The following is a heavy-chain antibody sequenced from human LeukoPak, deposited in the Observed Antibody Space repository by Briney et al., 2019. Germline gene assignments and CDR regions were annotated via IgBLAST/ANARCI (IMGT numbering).Heavy chain of an antibody. D-gene: IGHD4-17*01. J-gene: IGHJ4*02. Sequence: GGSLRLSCAASGFTVSSNYMSWVRQAPGKGLEWGSVIYSGGSTYYADSVKGRFTISRDNSKNTLYLQMNSLRAEDTAVYYCARGRYGDYYFDYWGQGTLVTVSS. CDR1: GFTVSSNY. V-gene: IGHV3-53*01. CDR2: IYSGGST. CDR3: ARGRYGDYYFDY.